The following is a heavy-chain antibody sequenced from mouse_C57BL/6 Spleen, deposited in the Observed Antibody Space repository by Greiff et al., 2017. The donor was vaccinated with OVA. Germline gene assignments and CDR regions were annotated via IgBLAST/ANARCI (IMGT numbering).Heavy chain of an antibody. CDR2: ISSGGSYT. J-gene: IGHJ1*03. V-gene: IGHV5-6*01. Sequence: DVQLVESGGDLVKPGGSLKLSCAASGFTFSSYGMSWVRQTPDKGLEWVATISSGGSYTYYPDSVKGRFTISRDNAKNTLYLQMSSLKSEDTAMYYCARLTGARWYFDVWGTGTTVTVSS. D-gene: IGHD4-1*01. CDR3: ARLTGARWYFDV. CDR1: GFTFSSYG.